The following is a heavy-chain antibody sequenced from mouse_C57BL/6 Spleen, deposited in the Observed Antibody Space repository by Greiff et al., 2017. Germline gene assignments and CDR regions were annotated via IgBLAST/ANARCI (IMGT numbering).Heavy chain of an antibody. V-gene: IGHV14-1*01. D-gene: IGHD1-1*01. Sequence: EVKLQESGAELVRPGASVKLSCTASGFNIKDYYMHWVKQRPEQGLEWIGRIDPEDGDTEYAPKFQGKATMTADTSSNTAYLQLSSLTSEDTAVYYCTFYYYGSSYVAWYFDVWGTGTTVTVSS. CDR1: GFNIKDYY. J-gene: IGHJ1*03. CDR2: IDPEDGDT. CDR3: TFYYYGSSYVAWYFDV.